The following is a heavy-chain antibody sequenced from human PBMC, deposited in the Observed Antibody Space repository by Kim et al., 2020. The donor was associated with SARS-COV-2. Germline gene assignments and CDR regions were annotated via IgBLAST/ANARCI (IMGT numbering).Heavy chain of an antibody. CDR3: ARDPIGSKGLYDY. CDR1: GFTFSDYY. D-gene: IGHD1-26*01. J-gene: IGHJ4*02. V-gene: IGHV3-11*05. CDR2: ITTSSSYT. Sequence: GGSLRLSCAASGFTFSDYYMSWIRQAPGKGLEWVSYITTSSSYTNYADSVKGRFTISRDNAENSLFLQMNSLRDEDTAVYYCARDPIGSKGLYDYWGQGTLVTVSS.